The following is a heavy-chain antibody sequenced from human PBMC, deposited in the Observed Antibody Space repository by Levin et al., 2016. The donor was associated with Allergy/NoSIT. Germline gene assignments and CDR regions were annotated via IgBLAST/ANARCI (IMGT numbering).Heavy chain of an antibody. D-gene: IGHD1-7*01. Sequence: SETLSLTCTVSGGSISTYYWSWIRQPPGKGLEWIGYFYYSGSTNYNPSLKTRVTISVDTSKDQFSLKLISVTAADTAVYYCARHRRTGTGFDYWGQGTLVTVSS. CDR3: ARHRRTGTGFDY. J-gene: IGHJ4*02. CDR1: GGSISTYY. CDR2: FYYSGST. V-gene: IGHV4-59*08.